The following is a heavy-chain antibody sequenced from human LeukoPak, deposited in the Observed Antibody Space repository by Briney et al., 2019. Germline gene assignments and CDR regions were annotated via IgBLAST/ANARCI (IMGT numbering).Heavy chain of an antibody. Sequence: QPGGPLRLSCAASGFTFSNYAMRWVRQAPGKGLEWVSGISGSGDSTYYADSVKGRFTISRDNSKNTLYLQMNSLRAEDTAVYYCARRSGIAVAGAFDYWGQGTLVTVSS. V-gene: IGHV3-23*01. CDR2: ISGSGDST. CDR1: GFTFSNYA. CDR3: ARRSGIAVAGAFDY. J-gene: IGHJ4*02. D-gene: IGHD6-19*01.